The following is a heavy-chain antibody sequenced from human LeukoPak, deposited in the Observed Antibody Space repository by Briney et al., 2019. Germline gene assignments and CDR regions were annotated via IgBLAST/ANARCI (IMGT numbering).Heavy chain of an antibody. Sequence: SETLSLTCTVSGGSISSGGYYWSWIRQPPGKGLEWIGYIYYSGSTYYNPSLKSRVTISVDTSKNQFSLKLSSVTAADTAVYYCARDQTLGYYDSSGYYLNYFDYWGQGTLVTVSS. CDR3: ARDQTLGYYDSSGYYLNYFDY. J-gene: IGHJ4*02. CDR1: GGSISSGGYY. D-gene: IGHD3-22*01. V-gene: IGHV4-30-4*01. CDR2: IYYSGST.